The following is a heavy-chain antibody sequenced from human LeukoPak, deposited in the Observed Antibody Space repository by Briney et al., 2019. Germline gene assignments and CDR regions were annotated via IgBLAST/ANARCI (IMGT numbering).Heavy chain of an antibody. V-gene: IGHV3-7*03. CDR3: ARGHWGLDY. CDR2: IKRDGSEK. J-gene: IGHJ4*02. CDR1: GFTFNSYW. D-gene: IGHD7-27*01. Sequence: GGSLRLSCAASGFTFNSYWMNWVRQAPGKGLEWVANIKRDGSEKYYVDSVKGRFTISRDNAKNSLYLQMNSLRAEDTAMYYCARGHWGLDYWGQGTLVTVSS.